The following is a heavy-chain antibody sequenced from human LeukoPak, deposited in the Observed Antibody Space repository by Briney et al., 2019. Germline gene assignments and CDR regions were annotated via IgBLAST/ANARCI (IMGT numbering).Heavy chain of an antibody. Sequence: SGGSLRLSCAASGFTFSSYAMSWVRQAPGKGLEWVSAISGSGGSTYYADSVKGRFTISRDNSKNTLYLQTNSLRAEDTAVYYCASLGYCSSTSCYAYYYGMDVWGQGTTVTVSS. D-gene: IGHD2-2*01. CDR3: ASLGYCSSTSCYAYYYGMDV. CDR1: GFTFSSYA. V-gene: IGHV3-23*01. J-gene: IGHJ6*02. CDR2: ISGSGGST.